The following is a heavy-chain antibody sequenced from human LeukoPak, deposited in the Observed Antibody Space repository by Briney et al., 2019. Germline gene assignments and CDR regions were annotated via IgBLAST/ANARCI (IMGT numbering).Heavy chain of an antibody. CDR2: IYYSGST. D-gene: IGHD1-26*01. CDR1: GGSISRYY. J-gene: IGHJ4*02. Sequence: PSETLSLTCTVSGGSISRYYWSWIRQPPGKGLEWIGYIYYSGSTNYNPSLKSRVTISVDTPKNQFSLKLSSVTAADTAVYYCARHYMDVAGAGLDYFDYWGQGTLVTVSS. V-gene: IGHV4-59*08. CDR3: ARHYMDVAGAGLDYFDY.